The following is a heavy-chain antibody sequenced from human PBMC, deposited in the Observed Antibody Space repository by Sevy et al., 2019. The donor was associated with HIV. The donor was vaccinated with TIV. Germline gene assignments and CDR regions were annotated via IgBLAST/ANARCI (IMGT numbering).Heavy chain of an antibody. CDR1: GGSITSLY. D-gene: IGHD1-26*01. CDR2: IYYNGHI. Sequence: SETLSLTCTVSGGSITSLYWNWVRQPPGKGLEWIANIYYNGHINYNPTLKSRVTLSLDTSKNQFSLRLSSVTAADTAMYYCAGENAWGRGYSWGQGTMVTVSS. V-gene: IGHV4-59*08. J-gene: IGHJ4*02. CDR3: AGENAWGRGYS.